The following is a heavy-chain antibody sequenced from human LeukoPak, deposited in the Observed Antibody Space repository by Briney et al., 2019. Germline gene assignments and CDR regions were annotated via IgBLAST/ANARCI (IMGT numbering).Heavy chain of an antibody. CDR1: GFTLSSNY. Sequence: GGSLRLSCAASGFTLSSNYMSWVRQAPAKGLEWVSVIYCAGSTYYADSVKCRFTISRDNSKNTLYLHMKRLRPEDTAVYYCARDLGCSSTSCYRWFDPWGQGTLVTVSS. CDR3: ARDLGCSSTSCYRWFDP. J-gene: IGHJ5*02. D-gene: IGHD2-2*01. V-gene: IGHV3-53*01. CDR2: IYCAGST.